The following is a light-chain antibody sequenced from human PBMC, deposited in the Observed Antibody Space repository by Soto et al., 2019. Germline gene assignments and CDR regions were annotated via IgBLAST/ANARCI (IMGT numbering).Light chain of an antibody. V-gene: IGKV1-27*01. CDR2: AAS. CDR3: QPYKSYWT. Sequence: DIQMTQSPSPLSASVGDRVTITCRASQGISNYLAWFQQKPGKVPNLLIYAASTLRSGVPSRFSGGGSGKDFPLTIHSLQPEVFASDDCQPYKSYWTFGQGTKVDIK. CDR1: QGISNY. J-gene: IGKJ1*01.